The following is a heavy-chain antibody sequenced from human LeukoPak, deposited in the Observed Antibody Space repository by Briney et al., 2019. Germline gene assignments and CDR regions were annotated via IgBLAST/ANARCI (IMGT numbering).Heavy chain of an antibody. CDR3: ARDLMSSGWPGYMDV. Sequence: SGGSLRLSCAASGFTFSSYWMSWVRQAPGKGLEWVANIMQDGSEKYYVDSVKGRFTISRDNAKNSLYLQMNSLRAEDTAVYYCARDLMSSGWPGYMDVWGKGTTVTVSS. V-gene: IGHV3-7*01. CDR1: GFTFSSYW. J-gene: IGHJ6*03. CDR2: IMQDGSEK. D-gene: IGHD6-19*01.